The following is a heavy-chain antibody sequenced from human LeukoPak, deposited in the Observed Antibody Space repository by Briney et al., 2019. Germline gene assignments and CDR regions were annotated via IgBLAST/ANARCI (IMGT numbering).Heavy chain of an antibody. Sequence: ASVKVSCTASEYTFTDYYIHWVRQAPGQGLEWMGWISPNSGGTNYAQKFQGRVTMTRDTSISTAYMELSSLRSDDTAVYYCARGGAYTYGYYWGQGTLVTVSS. J-gene: IGHJ4*02. D-gene: IGHD5-18*01. V-gene: IGHV1-2*02. CDR2: ISPNSGGT. CDR1: EYTFTDYY. CDR3: ARGGAYTYGYY.